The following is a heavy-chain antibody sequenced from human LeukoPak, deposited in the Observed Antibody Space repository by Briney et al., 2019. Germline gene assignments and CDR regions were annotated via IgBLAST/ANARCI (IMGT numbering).Heavy chain of an antibody. J-gene: IGHJ2*01. CDR3: ARSYQGDDRYFDL. D-gene: IGHD2-2*01. CDR2: IFYSGST. V-gene: IGHV4-59*08. Sequence: SETLSLTCAVYGGSFSGYYWSWIRQSPGKGLEWIGFIFYSGSTNYNPSLKSRVTISVDTSKNQFSLRLSSVTAADTAVYYCARSYQGDDRYFDLWGRGTLVTVSS. CDR1: GGSFSGYY.